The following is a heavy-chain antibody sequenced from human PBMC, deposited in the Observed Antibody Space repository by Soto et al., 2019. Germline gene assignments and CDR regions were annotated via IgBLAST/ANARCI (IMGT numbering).Heavy chain of an antibody. CDR3: ARKGYYYDSSGYYWEGYYVDY. D-gene: IGHD3-22*01. CDR2: IKQDGSEK. J-gene: IGHJ4*02. CDR1: GFTFSSYW. Sequence: EVQLVESGGGLVQPGGSLRLSCAASGFTFSSYWMSWVRQAPGKGLEWVANIKQDGSEKYYVDSVKGRFTISRDNAKNSLYLQRNSLRAEDTAVYYCARKGYYYDSSGYYWEGYYVDYWGQGTLVTVSS. V-gene: IGHV3-7*04.